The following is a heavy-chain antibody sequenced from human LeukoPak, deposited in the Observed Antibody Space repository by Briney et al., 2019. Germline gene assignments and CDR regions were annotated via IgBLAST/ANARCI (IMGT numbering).Heavy chain of an antibody. J-gene: IGHJ4*02. CDR3: ARSGPTMVRGVGYDY. D-gene: IGHD3-10*01. CDR1: GFTLSGNS. Sequence: GGSLRLSCAASGFTLSGNSMDWVRQAPGKGLKWVSSISSSSSYIFYADSVKGRFTISRDNAKNSLYLQMNSLRAEDTAVYYCARSGPTMVRGVGYDYWGQGTLVSVSS. V-gene: IGHV3-21*01. CDR2: ISSSSSYI.